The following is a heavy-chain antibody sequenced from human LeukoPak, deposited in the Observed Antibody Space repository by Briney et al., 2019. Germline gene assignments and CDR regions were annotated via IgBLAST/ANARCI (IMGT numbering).Heavy chain of an antibody. D-gene: IGHD6-19*01. J-gene: IGHJ4*02. CDR1: GFIFSIYA. Sequence: GGSLRLSCAASGFIFSIYAVSEVRQAPGKGLEWVSAISGSGGSTYYADSVKGRFTISRDNSKNTLYLQMNGLRAEDTAVYYCAKAFCSSGWHYYFDYWGQGILVTVSS. V-gene: IGHV3-23*01. CDR2: ISGSGGST. CDR3: AKAFCSSGWHYYFDY.